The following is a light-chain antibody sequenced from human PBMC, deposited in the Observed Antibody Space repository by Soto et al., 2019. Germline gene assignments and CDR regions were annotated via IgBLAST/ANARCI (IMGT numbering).Light chain of an antibody. V-gene: IGKV1-39*01. CDR1: QSISSY. J-gene: IGKJ1*01. CDR2: AAS. Sequence: DIQMTQSPSSLSASVGDRVTITCTASQSISSYLNWYQQKPGKAPKLLIYAASSLQSGVPSRFSGSGSGTDFTLTISSLQPEDFATYYCQQSYSRTFGQGTKVDIK. CDR3: QQSYSRT.